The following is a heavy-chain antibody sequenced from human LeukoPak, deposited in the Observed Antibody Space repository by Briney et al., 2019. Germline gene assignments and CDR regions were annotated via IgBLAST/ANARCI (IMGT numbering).Heavy chain of an antibody. D-gene: IGHD3-3*01. CDR3: ARDFWSGYYPSNYGMDV. J-gene: IGHJ6*02. V-gene: IGHV4-59*01. CDR1: XSISSXY. CDR2: XYXSGST. Sequence: XSISSXYWSWIGQPPXKGLEWVXXXYXSGSTNYNPSLKRRVTISVDTSKNQFSLKLSSVTAADTAVYYCARDFWSGYYPSNYGMDVWGQGTTVTVSS.